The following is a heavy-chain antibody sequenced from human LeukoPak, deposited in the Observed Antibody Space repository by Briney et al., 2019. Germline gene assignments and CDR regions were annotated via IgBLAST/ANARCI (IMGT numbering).Heavy chain of an antibody. V-gene: IGHV4-38-2*02. CDR3: AREGASSSWFSHYYYYMDV. CDR1: GYSISSGYY. D-gene: IGHD6-13*01. CDR2: IYHSGST. J-gene: IGHJ6*03. Sequence: PSETLSLTCTVCGYSISSGYYWGWIRQPPGKGLEWIGSIYHSGSTYYNPSLKSRVTISVDTSKNQFSLKLSSVTAADTAVYYCAREGASSSWFSHYYYYMDVWGKGTTVTVSS.